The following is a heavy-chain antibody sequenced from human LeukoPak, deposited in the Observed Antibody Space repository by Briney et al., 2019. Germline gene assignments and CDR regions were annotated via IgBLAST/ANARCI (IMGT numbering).Heavy chain of an antibody. V-gene: IGHV1-69*06. CDR3: ARDGLYDTPPV. Sequence: AASVKVSCKASGGTFSSYAISWVRQAPGQGLEWMGGIIPIFGTANYAQKFQGRVTITADKSTSTAYMELSSLRSEDTAVYYCARDGLYDTPPVRGKGTTVTVSS. CDR1: GGTFSSYA. CDR2: IIPIFGTA. D-gene: IGHD3-9*01. J-gene: IGHJ6*04.